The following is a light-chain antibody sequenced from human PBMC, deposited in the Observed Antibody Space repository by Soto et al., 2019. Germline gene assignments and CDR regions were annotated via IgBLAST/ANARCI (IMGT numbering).Light chain of an antibody. CDR3: QSYDSGLSGYV. J-gene: IGLJ1*01. CDR2: GHS. CDR1: SSNIGADFD. Sequence: QSVLTQPPSVSGAPGQRVTISRTGSSSNIGADFDVHWYQHLPGTAPRLLIYGHSNRPSGVPDRFSGSKSGTSASLAITGLQAEDEADYYCQSYDSGLSGYVFGAGTKVTVL. V-gene: IGLV1-40*01.